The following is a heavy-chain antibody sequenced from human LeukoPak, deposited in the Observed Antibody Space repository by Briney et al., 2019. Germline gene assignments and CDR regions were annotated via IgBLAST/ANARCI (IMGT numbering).Heavy chain of an antibody. Sequence: SETLPLTCTVSGGSISSYYWSWIRQPPGKGLEWIGYIYYSGSTNYNPSLKSRVTISVDTSKNQFSLKLSSVTAADTAVYYCARAQAPSAALYDYWGQGTLVTVSS. D-gene: IGHD2-15*01. V-gene: IGHV4-59*01. CDR2: IYYSGST. J-gene: IGHJ4*02. CDR3: ARAQAPSAALYDY. CDR1: GGSISSYY.